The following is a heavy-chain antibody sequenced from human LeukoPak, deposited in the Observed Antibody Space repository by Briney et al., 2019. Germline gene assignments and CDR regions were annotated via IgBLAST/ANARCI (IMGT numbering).Heavy chain of an antibody. Sequence: GGSLRLSCAASGFTFSSYSMNWVRQAPGKGLEWVSSISSSSSYIYYADSVKGRFTISRDNAKNSLYLQMDSLRAEDTAVYYCARDKASSGFDHWGQGTLVTVSS. CDR3: ARDKASSGFDH. V-gene: IGHV3-21*01. D-gene: IGHD6-19*01. CDR1: GFTFSSYS. J-gene: IGHJ5*02. CDR2: ISSSSSYI.